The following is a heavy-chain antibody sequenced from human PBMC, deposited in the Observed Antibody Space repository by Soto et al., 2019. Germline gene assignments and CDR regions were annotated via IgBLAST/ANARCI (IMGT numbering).Heavy chain of an antibody. CDR1: GFTFSGYA. V-gene: IGHV3-23*01. CDR2: ISGSGANT. CDR3: AKESYDFWSGYTNWFDP. J-gene: IGHJ5*02. Sequence: GGSLRLSCAASGFTFSGYAMSWVRQAPGKGLEWVSAISGSGANTYYADTVKGRFTISRDNSRNTLYLQMNSLRAEDTAVYYCAKESYDFWSGYTNWFDPWGQGTLVTV. D-gene: IGHD3-3*01.